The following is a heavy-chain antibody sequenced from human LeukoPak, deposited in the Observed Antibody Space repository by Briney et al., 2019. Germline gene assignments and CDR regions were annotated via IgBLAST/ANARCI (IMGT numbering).Heavy chain of an antibody. Sequence: SETLSLTCTVSGGSISSYYWSWIRQPPGKGLEWIGCVYYSGSTNYNPSLKSRVTISVDTSKNQFSLKLSSVTAADTAVYYCARVSVAAAGVVNWFDPWGQGTLVTVSS. CDR1: GGSISSYY. J-gene: IGHJ5*02. V-gene: IGHV4-59*01. CDR2: VYYSGST. D-gene: IGHD6-13*01. CDR3: ARVSVAAAGVVNWFDP.